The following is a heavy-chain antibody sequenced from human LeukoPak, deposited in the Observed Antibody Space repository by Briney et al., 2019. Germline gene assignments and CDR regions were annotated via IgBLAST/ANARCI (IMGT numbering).Heavy chain of an antibody. J-gene: IGHJ4*02. CDR3: ARHLKQQPHGY. CDR1: GGSIDSDYYY. Sequence: PSETLSLTCSVSGGSIDSDYYYWAWIRQSPGKRLEWIGSIYYSGSTYYNPSLKSRVTMSVDRSESQFSLKLSSVTAADTAVYYCARHLKQQPHGYWGRGTLVTVSS. CDR2: IYYSGST. D-gene: IGHD6-13*01. V-gene: IGHV4-39*01.